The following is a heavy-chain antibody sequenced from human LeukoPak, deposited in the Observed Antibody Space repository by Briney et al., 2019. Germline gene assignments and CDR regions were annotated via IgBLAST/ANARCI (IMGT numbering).Heavy chain of an antibody. CDR1: GYTFTSYD. J-gene: IGHJ4*02. CDR3: ARGGYDSSGYPLDY. D-gene: IGHD3-22*01. Sequence: GALVKVSCKASGYTFTSYDINWVRQATGQGLEWMGWMNPNSGNTGYAQKFQGRVTITRNTSISTAYMELSSLRSEDTAVYYCARGGYDSSGYPLDYWGQGTLVTVSS. CDR2: MNPNSGNT. V-gene: IGHV1-8*03.